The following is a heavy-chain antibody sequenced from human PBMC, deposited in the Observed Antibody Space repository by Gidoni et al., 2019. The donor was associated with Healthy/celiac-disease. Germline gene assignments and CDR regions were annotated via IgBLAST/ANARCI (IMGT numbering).Heavy chain of an antibody. CDR2: INPSGGST. CDR1: GYTFTSYY. CDR3: ARVGKGVCSSTSCYPYYFDY. Sequence: QVQLVQSGAEVKKPGASVKVSCKASGYTFTSYYMHWVRQAPGQGLEWMGIINPSGGSTSYAQKFQGRVTMTRDTSTSTVYMELSSLRSEDTAVYYCARVGKGVCSSTSCYPYYFDYWGQGTLVTVSS. J-gene: IGHJ4*02. V-gene: IGHV1-46*01. D-gene: IGHD2-2*01.